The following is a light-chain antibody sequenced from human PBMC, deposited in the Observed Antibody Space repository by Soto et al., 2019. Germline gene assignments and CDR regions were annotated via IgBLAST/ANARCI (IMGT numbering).Light chain of an antibody. CDR2: GAS. Sequence: EIVMTQSPATLSVSPGERATLSCRASQSVSSDYLSRYQQKPGQPPRLLIYGASYRATGIPDRFSGGGSGTDFTLTISRLEAEDFAVYYCQQYGSTPPVTFGGGTKVDIK. V-gene: IGKV3-20*01. CDR1: QSVSSDY. J-gene: IGKJ4*01. CDR3: QQYGSTPPVT.